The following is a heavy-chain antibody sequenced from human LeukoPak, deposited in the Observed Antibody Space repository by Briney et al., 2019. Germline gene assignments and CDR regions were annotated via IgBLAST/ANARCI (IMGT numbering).Heavy chain of an antibody. V-gene: IGHV4-59*01. CDR3: ARDSVAVGYFDY. Sequence: SETLSLTXTVSGGSISSYYWSWIRQPPGKGLEWIGYIYYSGSTNYNPSLKRRVTISVDASKNQFSLKLSSVTAADTAVYYCARDSVAVGYFDYWGQGTLVTVSS. J-gene: IGHJ4*02. CDR1: GGSISSYY. D-gene: IGHD6-19*01. CDR2: IYYSGST.